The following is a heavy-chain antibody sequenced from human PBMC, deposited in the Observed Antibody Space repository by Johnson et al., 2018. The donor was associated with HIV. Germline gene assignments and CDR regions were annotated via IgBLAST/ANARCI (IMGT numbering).Heavy chain of an antibody. V-gene: IGHV3-23*04. Sequence: EVQLVESGGGLVQPGGSLRLSCAASGFTFSSYAMSWVRQAPGKGLEWVSAISGSGGSTYYADPVKGRFTISRDNSKNTLYLHMNNLTAEDTAVYHCAKGYYDSSCGLGMWGQGTMVIVSS. CDR3: AKGYYDSSCGLGM. CDR2: ISGSGGST. CDR1: GFTFSSYA. J-gene: IGHJ3*02. D-gene: IGHD3-3*01.